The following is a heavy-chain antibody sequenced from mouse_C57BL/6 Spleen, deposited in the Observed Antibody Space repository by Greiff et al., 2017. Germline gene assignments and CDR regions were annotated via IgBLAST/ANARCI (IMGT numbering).Heavy chain of an antibody. D-gene: IGHD2-12*01. CDR1: GYTFTSYW. V-gene: IGHV1-62-3*01. J-gene: IGHJ3*01. CDR2: IDPTSGGT. Sequence: QVQLQQPGAELVKPGASVKLSCKASGYTFTSYWMHWVKQRPGRGLEWIGRIDPTSGGTKYNEKFKGKATLTADKSSSTAYMQLNSLTSEDSAVYFCARAGGSYHRGTWFAYWGQGTLVTVSA. CDR3: ARAGGSYHRGTWFAY.